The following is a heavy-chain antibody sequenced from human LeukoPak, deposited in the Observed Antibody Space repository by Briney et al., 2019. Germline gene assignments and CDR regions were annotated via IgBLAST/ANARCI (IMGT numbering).Heavy chain of an antibody. J-gene: IGHJ4*02. Sequence: SVKVSCKASGGTFSSYAISWVRQAPGQGLEWMGGIIPIFGAANYAQKFRGRVTITTDESTSTAYMELSSLRSEDTAVYYCAREGGATEISSGWYYFDYWGQGTLVTVSS. CDR1: GGTFSSYA. CDR3: AREGGATEISSGWYYFDY. CDR2: IIPIFGAA. V-gene: IGHV1-69*05. D-gene: IGHD6-19*01.